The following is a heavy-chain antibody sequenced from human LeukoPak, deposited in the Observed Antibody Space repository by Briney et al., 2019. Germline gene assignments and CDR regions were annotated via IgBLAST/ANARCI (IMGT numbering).Heavy chain of an antibody. CDR3: ARGGGWLKGGNFDY. V-gene: IGHV4-59*01. Sequence: SETLSLTCIVSGGSLSSYYWSWIRQPPGKGLEWIGYIYYSGSTNYNPSLKSRVTISVDTSKNQFSLKLSSVTAADTAVYYCARGGGWLKGGNFDYWGQGTLVTVSS. D-gene: IGHD6-19*01. CDR1: GGSLSSYY. CDR2: IYYSGST. J-gene: IGHJ4*02.